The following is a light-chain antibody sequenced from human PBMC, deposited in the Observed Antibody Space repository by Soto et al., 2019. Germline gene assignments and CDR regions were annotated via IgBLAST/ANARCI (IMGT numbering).Light chain of an antibody. Sequence: DIVMTPSPDSLAVSLGERATINCKSSQSILYSSNNKNYLAWYQQKPGQPPKLLINWASTRESGVPDRFSGSGSGTDFTHTIISLQAEDVAVYYCQQYYCARTFGQGTRVEIK. CDR3: QQYYCART. CDR2: WAS. CDR1: QSILYSSNNKNY. V-gene: IGKV4-1*01. J-gene: IGKJ1*01.